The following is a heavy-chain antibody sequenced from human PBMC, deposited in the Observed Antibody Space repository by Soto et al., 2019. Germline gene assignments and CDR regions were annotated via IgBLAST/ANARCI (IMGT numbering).Heavy chain of an antibody. Sequence: EVQLVESGGGLVKPGGSLRLSCAASGFTFSSYSMNWVRQAPGKGLEWVSSISSSSSYIYYADSVKGRFTISRDNAKNSLYLQMNSLRAEDTAVYYCARGGDYSNYHDYWGQGTLVTVSS. V-gene: IGHV3-21*01. D-gene: IGHD4-4*01. CDR3: ARGGDYSNYHDY. J-gene: IGHJ4*02. CDR2: ISSSSSYI. CDR1: GFTFSSYS.